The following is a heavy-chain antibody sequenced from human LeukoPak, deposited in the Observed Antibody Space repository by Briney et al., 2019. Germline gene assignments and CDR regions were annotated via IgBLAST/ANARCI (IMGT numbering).Heavy chain of an antibody. CDR3: ARRYSSGWYRYYFDY. D-gene: IGHD6-19*01. Sequence: ASVKVSCKASGYTFTSYGISWVRQAPGQGLEWMGWISAYNGNTNCAQKLQGRVTMTTDTSTSAAYMELRSLRSDDTAVYYCARRYSSGWYRYYFDYWGQGTLVTVSS. V-gene: IGHV1-18*01. J-gene: IGHJ4*02. CDR1: GYTFTSYG. CDR2: ISAYNGNT.